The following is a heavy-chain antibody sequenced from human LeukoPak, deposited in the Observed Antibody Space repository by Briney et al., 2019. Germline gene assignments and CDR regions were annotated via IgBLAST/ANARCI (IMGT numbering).Heavy chain of an antibody. CDR2: IRYDGSNK. V-gene: IGHV3-30*02. CDR1: GFTFSSYG. D-gene: IGHD6-13*01. J-gene: IGHJ4*02. CDR3: ARVFSSSWPFDY. Sequence: GGSLRLSCAASGFTFSSYGMHWVRQAPGKGLEWVAFIRYDGSNKYYADSVKGRFTISRDNAKNSLYLQMNSLRAEDTAVYYCARVFSSSWPFDYWGQGTLVTVSS.